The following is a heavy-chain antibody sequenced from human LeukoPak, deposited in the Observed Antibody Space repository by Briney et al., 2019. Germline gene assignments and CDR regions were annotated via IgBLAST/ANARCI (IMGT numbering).Heavy chain of an antibody. CDR1: GGSISSYY. D-gene: IGHD2-15*01. CDR3: ARDKDHCSGGSCYAYGMDV. J-gene: IGHJ6*02. Sequence: SETLSLTCTVSGGSISSYYWSWIRQPPGKGLEWIGYIYYSGSTNYNPSLKSRVTISVDTSKNQFSLKLSSVTAADTAVYYCARDKDHCSGGSCYAYGMDVWGQGTTVTVSS. CDR2: IYYSGST. V-gene: IGHV4-59*01.